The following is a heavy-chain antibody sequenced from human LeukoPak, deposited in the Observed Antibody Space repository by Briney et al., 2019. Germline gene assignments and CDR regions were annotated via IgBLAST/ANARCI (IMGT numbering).Heavy chain of an antibody. J-gene: IGHJ4*02. CDR2: INSDGSST. CDR1: GVTFSSYW. D-gene: IGHD5-12*01. Sequence: GGSLRLSCAASGVTFSSYWMHWVRQAPGKGLVWVSRINSDGSSTSYADSVKGRFTISRDNAKNTLYLQMNSLRAEDTAVYYCARGYSGYEAEDWGQGTLVTVSS. CDR3: ARGYSGYEAED. V-gene: IGHV3-74*01.